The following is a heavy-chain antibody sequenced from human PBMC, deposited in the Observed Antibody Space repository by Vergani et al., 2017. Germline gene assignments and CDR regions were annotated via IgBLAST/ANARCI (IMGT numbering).Heavy chain of an antibody. CDR1: GGSISSSNW. Sequence: QLQLQESGPGLVKPSGTLSLTCAVSGGSISSSNWWSWVRQPPGKGLEWIGEIYHSGSTNYNPSLKSRVTISVDKSKNQFSLKLSSVTAADTAVYYCARQVARVTMVRGANDAFDIWGQGTMVTVSS. J-gene: IGHJ3*02. CDR2: IYHSGST. D-gene: IGHD3-10*01. V-gene: IGHV4-4*02. CDR3: ARQVARVTMVRGANDAFDI.